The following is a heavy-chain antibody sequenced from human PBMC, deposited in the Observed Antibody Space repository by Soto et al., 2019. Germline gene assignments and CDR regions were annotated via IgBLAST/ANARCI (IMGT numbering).Heavy chain of an antibody. CDR3: AGNWYFDL. V-gene: IGHV3-74*01. CDR2: SSDGTST. J-gene: IGHJ2*01. Sequence: EVQLVESGGGLVQPGGSLRLSFAASGFTFSSYWMHWVRQAPGKGLVWVSRSSDGTSTNNADSVKGRYTISRDNAKNTLYLRMSSRRAEEAAVYYCAGNWYFDLRGRGTLVTVS. CDR1: GFTFSSYW.